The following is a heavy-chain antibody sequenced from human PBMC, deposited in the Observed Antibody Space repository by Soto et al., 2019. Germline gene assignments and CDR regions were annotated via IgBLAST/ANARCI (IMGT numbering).Heavy chain of an antibody. Sequence: GGSLRLSCAASGFTFSNAWMSWVRQAPGKGLEWVGRIKSKTDGGTTDYAAPVKGRFTISRDDSKNTLYLQMNSLKTEDTAVYYCTTAMYSGSNRAFDIWGQGTMVTVS. J-gene: IGHJ3*02. CDR1: GFTFSNAW. CDR3: TTAMYSGSNRAFDI. V-gene: IGHV3-15*01. CDR2: IKSKTDGGTT. D-gene: IGHD1-26*01.